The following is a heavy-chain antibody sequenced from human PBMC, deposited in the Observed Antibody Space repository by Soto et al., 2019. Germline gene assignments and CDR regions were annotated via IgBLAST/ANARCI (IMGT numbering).Heavy chain of an antibody. D-gene: IGHD3-22*01. J-gene: IGHJ4*02. CDR3: AKSYDSSAYYSGDLDN. V-gene: IGHV3-23*01. CDR2: ISGSGGST. CDR1: GCTLSSYG. Sequence: LSCAASGCTLSSYGMNCVHQAPGKGLEWVSAISGSGGSTYYADSVKGRFTISRDNSKNTLYLQMNSLRADDTAVYYCAKSYDSSAYYSGDLDNCGQAPFLTVSS.